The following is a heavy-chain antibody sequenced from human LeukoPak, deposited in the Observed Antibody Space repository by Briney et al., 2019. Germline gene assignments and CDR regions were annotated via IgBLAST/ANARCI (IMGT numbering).Heavy chain of an antibody. J-gene: IGHJ3*02. CDR2: IYYSGST. CDR1: GGSISSSSYY. CDR3: ARDLRWSDAFDI. D-gene: IGHD5-24*01. V-gene: IGHV4-39*02. Sequence: SETLSLTCTVSGGSISSSSYYWGWIRQPPGKGLEWIGSIYYSGSTYYNPSLKSRVTISVDTSKNQFSLKLSSVTAADTAVYYCARDLRWSDAFDIWGQGTMVTVSS.